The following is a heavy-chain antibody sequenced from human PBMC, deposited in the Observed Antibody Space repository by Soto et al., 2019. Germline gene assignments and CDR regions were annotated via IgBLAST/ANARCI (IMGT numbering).Heavy chain of an antibody. Sequence: SDTLSLTYAVSGGSTGSSECFNWVRQPPGNGLEWIGDILHGRTIIYTPSHKSRVTISVAKYRNPFSLDLTSGTTSATAVYYCARDRHSRYSWSFDSWGQGTLVTGSS. J-gene: IGHJ4*02. V-gene: IGHV4-4*02. CDR1: GGSTGSSEC. CDR2: ILHGRTI. D-gene: IGHD1-1*01. CDR3: ARDRHSRYSWSFDS.